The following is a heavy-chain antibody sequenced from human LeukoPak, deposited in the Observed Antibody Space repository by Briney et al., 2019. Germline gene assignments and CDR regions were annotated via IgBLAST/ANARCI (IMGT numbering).Heavy chain of an antibody. J-gene: IGHJ4*02. Sequence: SETLSLTCAVYGGSFSGYYWSWIRQPPGKGLEWIGEINHSGSTNYNPSLKSRVTISVDTSKNQFSLKLSSVTAADTAVYYCAGRYCTNGVCYLYDYWGQGTLVTVSS. CDR2: INHSGST. D-gene: IGHD2-8*01. V-gene: IGHV4-34*01. CDR3: AGRYCTNGVCYLYDY. CDR1: GGSFSGYY.